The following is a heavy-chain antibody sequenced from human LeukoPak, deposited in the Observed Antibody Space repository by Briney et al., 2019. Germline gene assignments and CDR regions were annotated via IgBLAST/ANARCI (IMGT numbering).Heavy chain of an antibody. V-gene: IGHV3-9*01. D-gene: IGHD1-26*01. CDR1: GFTFDDYA. CDR3: AKDSQWELGVNWFDP. Sequence: SLRLSCAASGFTFDDYAMHWVRQAPGKGLEWVSGISWNSGSIGYADSVKGRFTISRDNAKNSLYLQMNSLRAEDTALYYCAKDSQWELGVNWFDPWGQGTLVTVSS. J-gene: IGHJ5*02. CDR2: ISWNSGSI.